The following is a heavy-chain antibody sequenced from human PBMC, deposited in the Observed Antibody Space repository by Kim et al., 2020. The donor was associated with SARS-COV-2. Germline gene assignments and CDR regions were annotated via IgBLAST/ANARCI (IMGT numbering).Heavy chain of an antibody. D-gene: IGHD6-13*01. V-gene: IGHV4-59*13. CDR3: ARDNPRIAAAVD. CDR1: GGSISSYY. J-gene: IGHJ4*02. Sequence: SETLSLTCTVYGGSISSYYWSWIRQPPGKGLEWIGYIYYSGSTNYNPSLKSRVTISVDTSKNQFSLKLSSVTAADTAVYYCARDNPRIAAAVDWGQGTLVTVSS. CDR2: IYYSGST.